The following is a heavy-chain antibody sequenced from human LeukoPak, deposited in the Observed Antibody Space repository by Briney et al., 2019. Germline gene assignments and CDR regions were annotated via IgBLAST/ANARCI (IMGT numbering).Heavy chain of an antibody. J-gene: IGHJ6*03. V-gene: IGHV4-59*01. CDR1: GGSISSYY. CDR2: SYCSGST. D-gene: IGHD1-7*01. Sequence: SETLSLTCTVSGGSISSYYWSWIRPPPGKGLECIGYSYCSGSTNYIPSLKSLVTISVDTSKNQFSLKLSSVTAADTAVYYCARITGTFYMDVWGKGTTVTVSS. CDR3: ARITGTFYMDV.